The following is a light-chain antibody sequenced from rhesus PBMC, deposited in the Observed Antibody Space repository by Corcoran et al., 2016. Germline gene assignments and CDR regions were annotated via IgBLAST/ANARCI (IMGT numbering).Light chain of an antibody. CDR1: QSVSSS. Sequence: EIVLTQSPATLSLSPGERATLSCRASQSVSSSLAWYQQKPEQSPRLLGYGASRSATGNPDRVSGSGSGTVFTLTISSLEPGDFAVCYCQKYSNWPYSFGQGTKVEIK. CDR2: GAS. V-gene: IGKV3-42*03. CDR3: QKYSNWPYS. J-gene: IGKJ2*01.